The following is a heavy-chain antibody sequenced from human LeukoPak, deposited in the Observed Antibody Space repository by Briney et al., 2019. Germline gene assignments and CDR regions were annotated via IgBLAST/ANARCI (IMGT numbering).Heavy chain of an antibody. D-gene: IGHD2-21*01. CDR2: VSYDGSSE. Sequence: GGSLRLSCAASGFTFSSYSIHWVRQAPGKGLEWVAVVSYDGSSENYADSVKGRFTISRDNSKNTLYLQMNSLRAEDTAVYYCARDRVLYFYYGMDVWGQGTTVTVSS. CDR3: ARDRVLYFYYGMDV. V-gene: IGHV3-30-3*01. CDR1: GFTFSSYS. J-gene: IGHJ6*02.